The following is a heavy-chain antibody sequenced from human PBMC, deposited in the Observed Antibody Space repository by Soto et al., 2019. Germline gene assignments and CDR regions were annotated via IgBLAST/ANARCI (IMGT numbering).Heavy chain of an antibody. CDR2: IYYSGST. CDR3: ARHSLGELEVERTFDY. V-gene: IGHV4-39*01. J-gene: IGHJ4*02. CDR1: GGSISSSSYY. Sequence: QLQLQESGPGLVKPSETLSLTCTVSGGSISSSSYYWGWIRQPPGKGLEWIGSIYYSGSTYYNPSLKSRVTISVDTSKIQSSLQLSSVTDADTAVYSCARHSLGELEVERTFDYWGQGTLVTVSS. D-gene: IGHD3-16*01.